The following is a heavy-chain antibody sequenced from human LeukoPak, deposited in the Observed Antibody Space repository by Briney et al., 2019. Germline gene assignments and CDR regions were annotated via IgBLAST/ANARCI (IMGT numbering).Heavy chain of an antibody. J-gene: IGHJ3*02. V-gene: IGHV1-18*01. CDR2: ISVYKGDT. CDR3: ARAGGWAREDYKADVFHI. Sequence: VASVKVSCKASGYTFTNFGITWVRQAPGQGLEWMGWISVYKGDTIYAQRLQGRVTMTTDTSTGTAYMEVRSLRSDDTAVYYCARAGGWAREDYKADVFHIWGQGTMVTVSS. D-gene: IGHD6-19*01. CDR1: GYTFTNFG.